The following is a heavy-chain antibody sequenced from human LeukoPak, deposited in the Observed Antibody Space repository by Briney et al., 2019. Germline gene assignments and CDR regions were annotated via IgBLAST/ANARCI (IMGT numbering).Heavy chain of an antibody. Sequence: SETLSLTCTGSGFTISTYYWSWIRQAPGKGLKWIGYIYHSGSTDYNPSLKSRVTISADTSKNQSSLKLPSITAADTAVYYCARDKGPYWYFDLWGRGTLVTVSS. CDR1: GFTISTYY. J-gene: IGHJ2*01. V-gene: IGHV4-59*01. CDR3: ARDKGPYWYFDL. CDR2: IYHSGST.